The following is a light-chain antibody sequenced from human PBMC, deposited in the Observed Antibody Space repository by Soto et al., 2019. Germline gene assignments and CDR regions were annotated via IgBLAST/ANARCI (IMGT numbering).Light chain of an antibody. Sequence: QAVLTQPPSVSGAPGQSVTISCTGSSSNIGAGYDVHWYQQLPGTSPKLLISGNSNRPSGVPDRFSGSTSGTSASLAITGLQAEDEADYYCQSYDSSLSGYVVFGGGTKLTVL. CDR2: GNS. CDR1: SSNIGAGYD. CDR3: QSYDSSLSGYVV. J-gene: IGLJ2*01. V-gene: IGLV1-40*01.